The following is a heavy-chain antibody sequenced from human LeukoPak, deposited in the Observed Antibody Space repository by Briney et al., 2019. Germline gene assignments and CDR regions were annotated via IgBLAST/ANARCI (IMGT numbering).Heavy chain of an antibody. CDR1: GFTFSPSW. D-gene: IGHD5-24*01. CDR3: VRDGDAYNFDW. CDR2: IKGDGTYK. V-gene: IGHV3-74*01. Sequence: GGSLKLSCAASGFTFSPSWMHWVRQGPGKGLEWVSRIKGDGTYKNYADSARGRFTVSRDNAKNTLSLQMNSLRAEDTAVYFCVRDGDAYNFDWWGQGALVTVSS. J-gene: IGHJ4*02.